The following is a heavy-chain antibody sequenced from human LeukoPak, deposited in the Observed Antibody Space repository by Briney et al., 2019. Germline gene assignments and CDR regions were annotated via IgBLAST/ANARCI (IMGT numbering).Heavy chain of an antibody. CDR1: GGTFSSYA. V-gene: IGHV1-69*13. CDR2: IIPIFGTA. J-gene: IGHJ6*03. D-gene: IGHD6-6*01. Sequence: SVKVSCKASGGTFSSYAISWVRQAPGQGLEWMGGIIPIFGTANYAQKFQGRVTITADESTSTAYMELSSLRSEDAAVYYCTIAARPPYYYYMDVWGKGTTVTVSS. CDR3: TIAARPPYYYYMDV.